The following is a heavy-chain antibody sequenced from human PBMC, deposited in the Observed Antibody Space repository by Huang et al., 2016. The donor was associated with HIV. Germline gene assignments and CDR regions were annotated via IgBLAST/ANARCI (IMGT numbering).Heavy chain of an antibody. V-gene: IGHV1-69*13. J-gene: IGHJ4*02. D-gene: IGHD4-4*01. CDR3: ARGSLEYSVSSSLDY. CDR1: GGPFRSYS. Sequence: QVQLLQSGAEVMKPGSSVKVSCKASGGPFRSYSIAWVRQAPGQGLEWMASLMPVFDSPNYAQKLQGRVRVTSDESTSTVYMELRDLRPDDTAVYFCARGSLEYSVSSSLDYWGQGTHVTVSS. CDR2: LMPVFDSP.